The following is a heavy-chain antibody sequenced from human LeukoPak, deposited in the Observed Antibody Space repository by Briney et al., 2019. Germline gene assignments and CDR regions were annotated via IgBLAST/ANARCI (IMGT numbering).Heavy chain of an antibody. J-gene: IGHJ3*02. Sequence: PSETLSLTCTVSGGSISTYYWSWIRQPPGKGLEWIGYIYYSGSTNYNPSLKSRVTISGDTSKNQFSLKLSSATAADTAVYYCAREGYYYDSGGYYYDAFDIWGQGTMVTVSS. D-gene: IGHD3-22*01. CDR3: AREGYYYDSGGYYYDAFDI. V-gene: IGHV4-59*01. CDR2: IYYSGST. CDR1: GGSISTYY.